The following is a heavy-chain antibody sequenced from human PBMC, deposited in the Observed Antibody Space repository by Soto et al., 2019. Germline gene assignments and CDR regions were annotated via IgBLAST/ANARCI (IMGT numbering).Heavy chain of an antibody. CDR2: IKSDGIST. V-gene: IGHV3-74*01. J-gene: IGHJ3*02. CDR1: GFSFSGYW. CDR3: ARDSDYDIGAFDI. D-gene: IGHD3-22*01. Sequence: EVQLVESGGGLVQPGGSLRLSCVASGFSFSGYWMHWVRQAPGKGLVWVSRIKSDGISTTYADSVKGRFTNSRDNAKNTLYLQMNSLRAEDTAVYYCARDSDYDIGAFDIWGQGTMVTVSS.